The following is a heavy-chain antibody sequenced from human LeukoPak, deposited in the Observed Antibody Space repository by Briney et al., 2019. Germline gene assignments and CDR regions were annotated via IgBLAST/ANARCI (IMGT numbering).Heavy chain of an antibody. J-gene: IGHJ4*02. Sequence: GGSLRLSCAASGFTFDDYGMSWVRQAPGKGLEWVSGINWNGGSTGYADSVKGRFTISRDNAKNSLYLQMNSLRAEDTALYYCARVRYCSGGSRYSFDYWGQGTLVTVSS. CDR3: ARVRYCSGGSRYSFDY. CDR1: GFTFDDYG. CDR2: INWNGGST. D-gene: IGHD2-15*01. V-gene: IGHV3-20*04.